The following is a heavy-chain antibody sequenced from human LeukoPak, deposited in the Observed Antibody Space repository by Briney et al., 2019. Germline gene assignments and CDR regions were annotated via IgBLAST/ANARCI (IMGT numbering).Heavy chain of an antibody. D-gene: IGHD3-3*01. CDR3: AGYDFWSGSLDY. CDR1: GFTFSSYA. CDR2: ISYDGSNK. J-gene: IGHJ4*02. Sequence: GGSLRLSCAASGFTFSSYAMHWVRQAPGKGLEWVAVISYDGSNKYYADSVKGRFTISRDNSKNTLYLQMNSLRAEDTAVYYCAGYDFWSGSLDYWGQGTLVTVSS. V-gene: IGHV3-30-3*01.